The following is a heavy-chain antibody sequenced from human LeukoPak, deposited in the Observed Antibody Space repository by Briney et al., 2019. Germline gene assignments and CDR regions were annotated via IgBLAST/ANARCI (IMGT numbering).Heavy chain of an antibody. V-gene: IGHV3-21*01. D-gene: IGHD4-17*01. CDR1: GFTFSSYS. CDR3: ARDYGDYGFTTDWFDP. CDR2: ISSSSSYI. Sequence: TGGSLRLSCAASGFTFSSYSMNWVRQAPGKGLEWVSSISSSSSYIYYADSVKGRFTIPRDNAKNSLHLQMNSLRAEDTAVYYCARDYGDYGFTTDWFDPWGQGTLVTVSS. J-gene: IGHJ5*02.